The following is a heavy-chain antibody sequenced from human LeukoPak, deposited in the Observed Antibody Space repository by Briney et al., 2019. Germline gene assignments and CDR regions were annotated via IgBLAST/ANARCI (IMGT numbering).Heavy chain of an antibody. CDR2: IYNSGTT. D-gene: IGHD3-10*01. J-gene: IGHJ4*01. V-gene: IGHV4-39*01. CDR1: GDSISSTSYY. CDR3: ASRVYGLGSFNY. Sequence: PSETLSLTCTVSGDSISSTSYYWDWLRQPPGTGLEWIGSIYNSGTTYYNPSLKSRVTISVDTSKNQFSLKVSSVTAADTAVYYCASRVYGLGSFNYWGQGTLVTVSS.